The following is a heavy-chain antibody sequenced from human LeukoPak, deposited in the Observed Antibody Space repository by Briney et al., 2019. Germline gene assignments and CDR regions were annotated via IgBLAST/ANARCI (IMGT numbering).Heavy chain of an antibody. J-gene: IGHJ4*02. Sequence: PGGSLRLSCAGSGFSFGDLPMTWVRQAPGKGLEWVGYIRAKAYGGTTEYAASVKGRLTISRDDSKRIAYLQMNSLQTEDTGIYYCTRGSGRFEFWGQGALVTVSS. V-gene: IGHV3-49*04. D-gene: IGHD2-15*01. CDR3: TRGSGRFEF. CDR1: GFSFGDLP. CDR2: IRAKAYGGTT.